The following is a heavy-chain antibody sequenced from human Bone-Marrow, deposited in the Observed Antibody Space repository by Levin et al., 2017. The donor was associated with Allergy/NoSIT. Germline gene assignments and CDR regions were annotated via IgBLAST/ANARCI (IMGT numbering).Heavy chain of an antibody. CDR2: ISAYNGNT. J-gene: IGHJ5*02. D-gene: IGHD2-15*01. CDR3: ARVGSGGSCDNWFDP. Sequence: GASVKVSCKASGYTFTSYGISWVRQAPGQGLEWMGWISAYNGNTNYAQKLQGRVTMTTDTSTSTAYMELRSLRSDDTAVYYCARVGSGGSCDNWFDPWGQGTLVTVSS. V-gene: IGHV1-18*01. CDR1: GYTFTSYG.